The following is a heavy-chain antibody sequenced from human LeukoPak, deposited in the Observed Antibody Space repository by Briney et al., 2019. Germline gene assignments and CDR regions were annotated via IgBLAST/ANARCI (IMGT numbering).Heavy chain of an antibody. CDR1: GFTFSSYS. CDR2: ITTSGSI. CDR3: AKAAAVDY. D-gene: IGHD6-25*01. Sequence: GGSLRLSCAASGFTFSSYSMGWVRQAPGKGLEWVSYITTSGSIYDADSVKGRFTISRDNARNSLYLQMNSLRAEDTAVYYCAKAAAVDYWGQGTLVTVSS. J-gene: IGHJ4*02. V-gene: IGHV3-21*04.